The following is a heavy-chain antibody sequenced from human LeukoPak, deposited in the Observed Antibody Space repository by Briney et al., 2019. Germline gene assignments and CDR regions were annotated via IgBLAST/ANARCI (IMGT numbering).Heavy chain of an antibody. CDR3: AQLAGRGSVSDY. D-gene: IGHD4-17*01. CDR2: TSYDGSNT. CDR1: GFTFSSYG. Sequence: GGSLRLSCVASGFTFSSYGMHWVRQAPGKGLEWVAVTSYDGSNTYYADSVKGRFTISRDNSKNTLYVQMNSLRAEDTAVYYCAQLAGRGSVSDYWGQGTLVTVSS. J-gene: IGHJ4*02. V-gene: IGHV3-30*18.